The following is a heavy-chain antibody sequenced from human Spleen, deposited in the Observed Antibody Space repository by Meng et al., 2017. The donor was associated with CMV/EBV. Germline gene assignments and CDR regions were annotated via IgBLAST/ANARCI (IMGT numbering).Heavy chain of an antibody. CDR3: ARECGGASHLAPRGCYFDS. J-gene: IGHJ4*02. CDR2: IIPIFGTA. D-gene: IGHD2-21*01. Sequence: SVKVSCKASGYTFTGYYIHWVRQAPGQGLEWMGGIIPIFGTANYAQKFQGRVTITTDESTSTAYMELNRLRSEDTALYYCARECGGASHLAPRGCYFDSWGQGTLVTVSS. V-gene: IGHV1-69*05. CDR1: GYTFTGYY.